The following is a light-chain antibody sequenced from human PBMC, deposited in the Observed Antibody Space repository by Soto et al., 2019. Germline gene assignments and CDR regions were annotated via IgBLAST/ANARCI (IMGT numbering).Light chain of an antibody. Sequence: QSVLTQPPSLSGAPGQRVTISCTGSSSNIGAGHDVHWYQQLPGTAPKLLIYGNSNRPSGVPDRFSGSKSGTSASLAITGLQAEDEADYYCQYYDSSLSGSVFGGGTKLTVL. CDR2: GNS. CDR1: SSNIGAGHD. V-gene: IGLV1-40*01. J-gene: IGLJ2*01. CDR3: QYYDSSLSGSV.